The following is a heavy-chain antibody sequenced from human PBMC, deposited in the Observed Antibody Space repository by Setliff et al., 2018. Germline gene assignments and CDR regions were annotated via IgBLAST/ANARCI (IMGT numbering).Heavy chain of an antibody. CDR2: IYHSGST. CDR3: ARHVLGYSSSYNWFDP. Sequence: PSETLSLTCTVSGGSISSSSYYWGWIRQPPGKGLEWIGSIYHSGSTYYNPSLKSRVTISVDTSKNQFSLKLSSVTAADTAVYYCARHVLGYSSSYNWFDPWGQGTLVTVSS. CDR1: GGSISSSSYY. D-gene: IGHD6-6*01. J-gene: IGHJ5*02. V-gene: IGHV4-39*01.